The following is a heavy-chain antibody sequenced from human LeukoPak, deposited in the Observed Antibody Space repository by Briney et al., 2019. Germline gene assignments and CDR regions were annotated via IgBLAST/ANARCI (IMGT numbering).Heavy chain of an antibody. CDR2: ISGSGGDT. Sequence: GGSLRLSCAASGFTFSSNDISWVRQAPGKGLERVSDISGSGGDTYADSVKGRFTISRDNSKNTLYLQMNSLRAEDTAVYYCAKSPYSGITMVRGVIPQYYFDYWGQGTLVTVSS. CDR1: GFTFSSND. CDR3: AKSPYSGITMVRGVIPQYYFDY. V-gene: IGHV3-23*01. J-gene: IGHJ4*02. D-gene: IGHD3-10*01.